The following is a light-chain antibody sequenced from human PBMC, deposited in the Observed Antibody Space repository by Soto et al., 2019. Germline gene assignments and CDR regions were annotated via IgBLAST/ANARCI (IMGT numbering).Light chain of an antibody. CDR1: QDISNY. V-gene: IGKV1-33*01. CDR2: DAS. CDR3: QQFDNLPLT. J-gene: IGKJ4*01. Sequence: DIQMTQSPSSLSASVGDTVTITCQASQDISNYLNWHQQKPGKPPRLLIFDASRLQTGVPARFSGSGSGTDFSFTIGSLQPEDIATYYCQQFDNLPLTFGGGTRVEI.